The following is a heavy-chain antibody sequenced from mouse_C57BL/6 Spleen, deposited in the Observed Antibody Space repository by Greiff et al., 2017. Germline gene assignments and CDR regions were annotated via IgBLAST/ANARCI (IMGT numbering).Heavy chain of an antibody. V-gene: IGHV1-72*01. CDR3: AREGIYDGYLYYAMDY. J-gene: IGHJ4*01. CDR2: IDPNSGGT. D-gene: IGHD2-3*01. CDR1: GYTFTSYW. Sequence: QVQLRQPGAELVKPGASVKLSCKASGYTFTSYWMHWVKQRPGRGLEWIGRIDPNSGGTKYNEKFKSKATLTVDKPSSTAYMQLSSLTSEDSAVYYCAREGIYDGYLYYAMDYWGQGTSVTVSS.